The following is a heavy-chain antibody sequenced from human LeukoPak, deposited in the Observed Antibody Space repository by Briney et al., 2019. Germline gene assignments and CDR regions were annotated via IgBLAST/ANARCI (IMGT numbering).Heavy chain of an antibody. V-gene: IGHV6-1*01. D-gene: IGHD4-17*01. CDR1: GESVSSNSAA. CDR2: TYYRSKWYN. Sequence: SQTLSLTCAISGESVSSNSAASDWIRQSPSRGLEWLGRTYYRSKWYNDYAVSVKSRITINPDTSKNQFSLQLNSVTPEDTALYYCARVIGYGDHYGLFDYWGQGTLVTVSS. CDR3: ARVIGYGDHYGLFDY. J-gene: IGHJ4*02.